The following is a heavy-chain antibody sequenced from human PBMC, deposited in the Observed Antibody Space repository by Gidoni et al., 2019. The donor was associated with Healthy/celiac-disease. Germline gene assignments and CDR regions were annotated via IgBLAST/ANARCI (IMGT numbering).Heavy chain of an antibody. CDR3: ARVMVRGKYSSGWYPFGY. CDR2: INPNSGGT. J-gene: IGHJ4*02. D-gene: IGHD6-19*01. CDR1: GYTFTGYY. V-gene: IGHV1-2*07. Sequence: QVQLVQSGAEVKKPGASVKVSCKASGYTFTGYYMHWVRQAPGQGLEWMGWINPNSGGTNYAHKCQGRVTMTRDTSISTAYMELSRLRSDDTAVYYCARVMVRGKYSSGWYPFGYWGQGTLVTVSS.